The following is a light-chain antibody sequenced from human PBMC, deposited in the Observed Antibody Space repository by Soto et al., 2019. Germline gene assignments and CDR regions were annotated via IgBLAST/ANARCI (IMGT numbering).Light chain of an antibody. J-gene: IGKJ4*01. CDR3: HHDGASPHPVSSPLT. Sequence: ENVLTQSPGTLSLSPGERATLSCRASQTVTGNYLAWYQQKPGQAPRLLVYGASSRATGIPDRFSGRGSGTDFTLTVTGLEPEDSTVYYCHHDGASPHPVSSPLTFGGGTKVEIK. CDR1: QTVTGNY. CDR2: GAS. V-gene: IGKV3-20*01.